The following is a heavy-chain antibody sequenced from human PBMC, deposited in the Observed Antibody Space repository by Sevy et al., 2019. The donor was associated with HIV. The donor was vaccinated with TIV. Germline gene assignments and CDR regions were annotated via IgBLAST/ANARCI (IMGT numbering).Heavy chain of an antibody. CDR3: AKTPLNYDSSGYYYAYTYYFDY. J-gene: IGHJ4*02. CDR2: ISGSGGST. V-gene: IGHV3-23*01. Sequence: GGSLRLSCAASGFTFSSYAMSWVRQAPGKGLEWVSAISGSGGSTYYADSVKGRFTISRDNSKNTLYLQMNSLRAEDTAVYYCAKTPLNYDSSGYYYAYTYYFDYWGQGTLVTVSS. CDR1: GFTFSSYA. D-gene: IGHD3-22*01.